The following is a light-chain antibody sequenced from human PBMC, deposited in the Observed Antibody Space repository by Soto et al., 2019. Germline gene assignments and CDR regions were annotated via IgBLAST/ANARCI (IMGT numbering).Light chain of an antibody. CDR1: QSVGTY. J-gene: IGKJ4*01. CDR2: DAS. Sequence: EIVLTQSPAILSLSPGERATLSCRASQSVGTYLDWYQQKLGQAPRLLIYDASNRATCIPARFSGSGSGTDFTLTISSLEPEDFAVYYCQQRVNWLTFGGGTKVEV. V-gene: IGKV3-11*01. CDR3: QQRVNWLT.